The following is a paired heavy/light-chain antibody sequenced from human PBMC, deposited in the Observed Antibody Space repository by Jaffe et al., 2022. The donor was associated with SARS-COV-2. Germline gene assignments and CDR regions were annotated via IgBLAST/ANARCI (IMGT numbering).Light chain of an antibody. CDR2: WAS. J-gene: IGKJ4*01. Sequence: DIVMAQSPDSLAVSLGERATINCKSSQSVSYTSNNKNYLAWYQQKLGQPPKLLIYWASTRESGVPDRFSGSGSGTDFTLSISSLQAEDVAVYYCQQYYSSPLTFGGGTKVEIK. CDR3: QQYYSSPLT. V-gene: IGKV4-1*01. CDR1: QSVSYTSNNKNY.
Heavy chain of an antibody. CDR1: GYTFASYW. J-gene: IGHJ3*01. D-gene: IGHD1-26*01. Sequence: EVQLVQSGAEVKKPGESLRVSCKASGYTFASYWIAWVRQMPGTGLEWMGIIYPGDSDTRYSPSFQGQVSISADKSISTAYLQWGSLKASDTAMYYCARQADRSGSSDFDLWGQGTMVTVSS. V-gene: IGHV5-51*01. CDR2: IYPGDSDT. CDR3: ARQADRSGSSDFDL.